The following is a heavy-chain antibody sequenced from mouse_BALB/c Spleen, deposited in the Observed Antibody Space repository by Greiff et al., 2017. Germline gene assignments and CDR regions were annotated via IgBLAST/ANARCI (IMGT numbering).Heavy chain of an antibody. CDR1: GYSFTGYF. Sequence: EVQLQQSGPELVKPGASVKISCKASGYSFTGYFMNWVMQSHGKSLEWIGRINPYNGDTFSNQKFKGKATLTVDKSSSTAHMELRSLASEDSAVYYCATSYGSPFDYWGQGTTLTVSS. CDR2: INPYNGDT. D-gene: IGHD1-1*01. J-gene: IGHJ2*01. CDR3: ATSYGSPFDY. V-gene: IGHV1-20*02.